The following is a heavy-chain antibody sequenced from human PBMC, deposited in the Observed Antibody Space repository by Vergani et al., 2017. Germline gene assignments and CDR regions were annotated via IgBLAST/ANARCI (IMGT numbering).Heavy chain of an antibody. D-gene: IGHD3-10*01. CDR3: TRRYWYGPGPLYCFDY. V-gene: IGHV2-5*01. CDR2: IYWNDDK. J-gene: IGHJ4*02. Sequence: QITLHESGPTLVKPTQTLTLTCSFSGFSLSTSGVGVGWIRQPPGKALVWLALIYWNDDKSHNPSLKSRLTITKDTSKNQVVLTMTNMDPVDTATYYCTRRYWYGPGPLYCFDYWGQGTRVTVSS. CDR1: GFSLSTSGVG.